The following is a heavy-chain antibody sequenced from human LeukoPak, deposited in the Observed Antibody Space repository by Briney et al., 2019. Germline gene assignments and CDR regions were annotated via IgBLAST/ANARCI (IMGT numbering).Heavy chain of an antibody. Sequence: SVKVSCKASGYTFTSYAISWVRQAPGQGLEWMGGIIPIFGTANYAQKFQGRVTITADKSTSTAYMELSSLRSEDTAVYYCARALRYYDSSGYLPKNDAFDIWGQGTMVTVSS. V-gene: IGHV1-69*06. D-gene: IGHD3-22*01. J-gene: IGHJ3*02. CDR2: IIPIFGTA. CDR3: ARALRYYDSSGYLPKNDAFDI. CDR1: GYTFTSYA.